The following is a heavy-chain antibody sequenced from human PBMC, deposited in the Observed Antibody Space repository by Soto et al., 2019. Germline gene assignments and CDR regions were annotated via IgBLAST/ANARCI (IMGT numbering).Heavy chain of an antibody. CDR1: GFTFSSYG. V-gene: IGHV3-30*18. Sequence: QVQLVECGGGVVQPGRSLRLSCAASGFTFSSYGLHWVRQAPGKGLEGVALISYDGSIKYYPDSVKGRFTISRDNSKNTLYLQMNSLRAEDTAVYYCAKDMYSSSSWDFEYWGQGTLVTVSS. CDR3: AKDMYSSSSWDFEY. J-gene: IGHJ4*02. D-gene: IGHD6-6*01. CDR2: ISYDGSIK.